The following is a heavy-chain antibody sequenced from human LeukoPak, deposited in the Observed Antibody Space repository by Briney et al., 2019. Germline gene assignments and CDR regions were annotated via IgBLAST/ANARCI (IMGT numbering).Heavy chain of an antibody. J-gene: IGHJ4*02. D-gene: IGHD3-10*01. CDR1: GFTVSSNY. Sequence: PGGSLRLSCAASGFTVSSNYMSWVRQAPGKGLEWVSVIYSGGTTYYADSVKDRFTISRDNSKNTLYLQMNSLRAEDTAMYYCARDSYYGSGSYYRYTFDYWGQGTLVTVSS. V-gene: IGHV3-53*01. CDR3: ARDSYYGSGSYYRYTFDY. CDR2: IYSGGTT.